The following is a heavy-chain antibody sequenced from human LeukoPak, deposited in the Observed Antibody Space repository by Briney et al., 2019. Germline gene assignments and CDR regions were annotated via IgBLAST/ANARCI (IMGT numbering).Heavy chain of an antibody. CDR3: ARGAYDSSGYYQGAFDI. V-gene: IGHV1-69*05. CDR1: GGTFSSYA. D-gene: IGHD3-22*01. CDR2: IIPIFGTA. Sequence: ASVKVSCKASGGTFSSYAISWVRQAPGQGLEWMGGIIPIFGTANYAQKFQGRVTITTDESTSTAYMELGSLRSEDTAVYYCARGAYDSSGYYQGAFDIWGQGTMVTVSS. J-gene: IGHJ3*02.